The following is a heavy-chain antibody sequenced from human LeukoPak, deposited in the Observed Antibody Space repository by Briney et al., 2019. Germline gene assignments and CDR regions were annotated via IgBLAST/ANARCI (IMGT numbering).Heavy chain of an antibody. D-gene: IGHD3-9*01. J-gene: IGHJ4*02. Sequence: ESLKISCKDSGYRYTTYWIGWVRQMPGKGLEWIGLINPGDSDTKYSPSLHGQVTMSADKSISTAYLQWSSLKASDTAMYYCARLPYYDILTGYSYFVYWGQGTLVTVSS. CDR1: GYRYTTYW. CDR3: ARLPYYDILTGYSYFVY. CDR2: INPGDSDT. V-gene: IGHV5-51*01.